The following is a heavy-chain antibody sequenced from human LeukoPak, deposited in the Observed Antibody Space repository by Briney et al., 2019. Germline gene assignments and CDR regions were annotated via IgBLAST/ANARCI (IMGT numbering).Heavy chain of an antibody. CDR3: AREGYYGSGTPSFYFDF. CDR1: GFTFKNYV. CDR2: VSYDGSIK. J-gene: IGHJ4*02. V-gene: IGHV3-30*03. D-gene: IGHD3-10*01. Sequence: GRSLRLSCAASGFTFKNYVIHWVRQAPGKGLEWVAVVSYDGSIKYYADSVKGRFTISRDNSKNTLYLQMSSLRAEDTAVYYCAREGYYGSGTPSFYFDFWGQGTLVTVSS.